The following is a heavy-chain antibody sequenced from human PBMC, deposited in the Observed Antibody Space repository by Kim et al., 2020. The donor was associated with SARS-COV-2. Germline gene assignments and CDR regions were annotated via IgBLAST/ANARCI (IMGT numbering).Heavy chain of an antibody. Sequence: GGSLRLSCAASGFTFDDYTMHWVRQAPGKGLEWVSLISWDGGSTYYADSVKGRFTISRDNSKNSLYLQMNSLRTEDTALYYCAKDSGTLRRDFDLWGRGTLVTVSS. CDR3: AKDSGTLRRDFDL. CDR1: GFTFDDYT. D-gene: IGHD4-17*01. J-gene: IGHJ2*01. CDR2: ISWDGGST. V-gene: IGHV3-43*01.